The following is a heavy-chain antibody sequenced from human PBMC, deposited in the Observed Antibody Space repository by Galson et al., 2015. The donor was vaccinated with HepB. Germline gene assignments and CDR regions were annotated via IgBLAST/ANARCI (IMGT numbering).Heavy chain of an antibody. V-gene: IGHV1-18*01. CDR2: ISAYNGDA. D-gene: IGHD3-10*01. Sequence: SVKVSCKASGYTFTSYGITWVRQAPGKGLEWMGWISAYNGDANYAQKLQGRVTMTTDTSTSTAYLELRSLRSDDTAVYYCATQGLWFGELPSWGQGTLVTVAS. CDR3: ATQGLWFGELPS. J-gene: IGHJ5*02. CDR1: GYTFTSYG.